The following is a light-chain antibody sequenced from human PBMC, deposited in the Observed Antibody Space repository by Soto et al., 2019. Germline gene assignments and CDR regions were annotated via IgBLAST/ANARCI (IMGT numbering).Light chain of an antibody. CDR3: QHYNIYPLT. V-gene: IGKV1D-16*01. CDR1: QDINSY. Sequence: DAQMTQSPSSLSASVGDRVTITCRASQDINSYLAWYQQKPGNAPKSLIYAASSLQTGVTSRFSGSESGTDFTLTINNLQPEDSATYYCQHYNIYPLTFGGGTKVEIK. CDR2: AAS. J-gene: IGKJ4*01.